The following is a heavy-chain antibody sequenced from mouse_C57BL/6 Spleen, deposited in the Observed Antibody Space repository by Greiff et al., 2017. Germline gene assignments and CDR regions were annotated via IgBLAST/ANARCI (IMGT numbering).Heavy chain of an antibody. Sequence: QVQLQQSGAELVKPGASVKISCTASGYAFSSYWMNWVKQRPGKGLEWIGQIYPGDGDTNYNGKFKGKATLTADKSSSTAYMQLSSLTSEDSSVYCCARGYGSSYGWYFDVWGTGTTVTVSS. J-gene: IGHJ1*03. CDR1: GYAFSSYW. CDR2: IYPGDGDT. CDR3: ARGYGSSYGWYFDV. V-gene: IGHV1-80*01. D-gene: IGHD1-1*01.